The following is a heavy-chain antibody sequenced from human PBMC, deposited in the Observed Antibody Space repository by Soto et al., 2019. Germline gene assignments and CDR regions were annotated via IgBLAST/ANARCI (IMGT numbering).Heavy chain of an antibody. J-gene: IGHJ6*03. D-gene: IGHD6-13*01. CDR1: GFSLSTSGMC. Sequence: GSGPTLVNPTQTLTLTCTFSGFSLSTSGMCVSWIRQPPGKALEWLARIDWDDDKYYSTSLKTRLTISKDTSKNQVVLTMTNMVPVDTATYYCARISIPGIARGRGYYYYKDVWGKGTTVTVSS. CDR2: IDWDDDK. CDR3: ARISIPGIARGRGYYYYKDV. V-gene: IGHV2-70*11.